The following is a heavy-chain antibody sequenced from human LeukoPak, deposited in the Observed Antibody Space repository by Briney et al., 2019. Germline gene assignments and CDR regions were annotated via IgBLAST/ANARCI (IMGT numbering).Heavy chain of an antibody. D-gene: IGHD4-17*01. CDR2: ISGYNDKT. CDR1: GYSLANYG. V-gene: IGHV1-18*01. CDR3: ARGKPGLRTDYGDSFDY. Sequence: ASVKVSCKASGYSLANYGIGWVRQAPGQGLEWMGWISGYNDKTSSAQKFQGRVTVTTDTSTSTAYMELRSLRSDDTAVYFCARGKPGLRTDYGDSFDYWGQGTLVTVSS. J-gene: IGHJ4*02.